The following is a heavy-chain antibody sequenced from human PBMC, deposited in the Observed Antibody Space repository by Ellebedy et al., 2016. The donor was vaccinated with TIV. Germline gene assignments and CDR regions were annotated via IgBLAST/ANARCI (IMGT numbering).Heavy chain of an antibody. V-gene: IGHV3-23*01. Sequence: GESLKISCAASGFTFSRNVMSWVRQAPGKGLEWVSSIGGSGGSTYDADSVKGRFTISRDNSNNTLYLQMNSLRAEDTAMYYCAKGKGSSDAFDFWGQGTMVTVS. CDR1: GFTFSRNV. CDR2: IGGSGGST. J-gene: IGHJ3*01. CDR3: AKGKGSSDAFDF.